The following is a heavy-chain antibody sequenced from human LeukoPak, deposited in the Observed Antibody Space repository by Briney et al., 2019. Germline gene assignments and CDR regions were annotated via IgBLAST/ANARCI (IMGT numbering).Heavy chain of an antibody. Sequence: KPSETLSLTCTVSGGSISSYYRSWIRQPPGKGLEWIGYIYYSGSTNYNPSLKSRVTISVDTSKNQFSLKLSSVTAADTAVYYCARVLGYCSSASCSAPYFDYWGQGTLVTVSS. CDR1: GGSISSYY. J-gene: IGHJ4*02. V-gene: IGHV4-59*01. CDR2: IYYSGST. CDR3: ARVLGYCSSASCSAPYFDY. D-gene: IGHD2-2*01.